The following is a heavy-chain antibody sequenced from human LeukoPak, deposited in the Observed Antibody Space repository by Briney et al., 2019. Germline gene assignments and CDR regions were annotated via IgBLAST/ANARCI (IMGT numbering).Heavy chain of an antibody. V-gene: IGHV3-7*01. Sequence: GGSLRLSCAPSGFTFSSYWMSWVRQAPGKGLEWVANINQDGSAKDYGGPVEGRFTISRDNAKNSLYLQMTSLTAEDTAVYFCASGPNENYFDFWGQGTLVTVSS. CDR1: GFTFSSYW. CDR2: INQDGSAK. J-gene: IGHJ4*02. CDR3: ASGPNENYFDF.